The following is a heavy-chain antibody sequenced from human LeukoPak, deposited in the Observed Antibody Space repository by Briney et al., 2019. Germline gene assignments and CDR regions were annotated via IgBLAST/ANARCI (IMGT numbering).Heavy chain of an antibody. CDR3: ARLKQQLAFDY. CDR1: GGSISSSNW. Sequence: SETLSLTCAVSGGSISSSNWWSWVRQPPGKGLEWIGEIYHSGSTYYNPSLKSRVTISVDSSKNQFSLKLSSVTAADTAVYYCARLKQQLAFDYWGQGTLVTVSS. D-gene: IGHD6-13*01. V-gene: IGHV4-4*02. J-gene: IGHJ4*02. CDR2: IYHSGST.